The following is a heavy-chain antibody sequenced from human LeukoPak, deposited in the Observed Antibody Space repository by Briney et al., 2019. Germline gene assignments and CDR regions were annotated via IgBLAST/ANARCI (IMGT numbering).Heavy chain of an antibody. V-gene: IGHV5-51*01. D-gene: IGHD3-10*01. J-gene: IGHJ6*03. CDR3: ARHKGWFGESHPKRWDYYYMDV. Sequence: GESLKISCKGSGYSFTSYWTGWVRQMPGKGLEWMGIIYPGDSDTRYSPSFQGQVTISADKSISTAYLQWSSLKASDTAMYYCARHKGWFGESHPKRWDYYYMDVWGKGTTVTVSS. CDR2: IYPGDSDT. CDR1: GYSFTSYW.